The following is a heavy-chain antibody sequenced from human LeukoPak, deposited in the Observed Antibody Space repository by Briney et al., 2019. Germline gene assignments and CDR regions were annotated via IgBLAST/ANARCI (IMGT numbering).Heavy chain of an antibody. CDR3: AKDQRPLLLWFGELSGY. J-gene: IGHJ4*02. D-gene: IGHD3-10*01. CDR1: GFTFSSYA. Sequence: GRSLRLSCAASGFTFSSYAMHWVRQAPGKGLVWVAVISYDGSNKYYADSVKGRFTISRDNSKNTLYLQMNSLRAEDTAVYYCAKDQRPLLLWFGELSGYWGQGTQVTVSS. CDR2: ISYDGSNK. V-gene: IGHV3-30*04.